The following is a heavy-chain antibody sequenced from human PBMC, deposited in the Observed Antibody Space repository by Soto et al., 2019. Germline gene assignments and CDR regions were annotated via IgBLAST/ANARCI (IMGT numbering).Heavy chain of an antibody. CDR2: ISGSGGST. V-gene: IGHV3-23*01. Sequence: EVQLLESGGGLVQPGGSLRLSCAASGFTFTTYAMSWVRQAPGKGLEWVSAISGSGGSTYYADSVKGRFTISRDNSKNXLYLQMNSLRAEDTAVYYCAKEAGDMATTYGHLDHWGQGTLGTVSS. D-gene: IGHD1-1*01. CDR3: AKEAGDMATTYGHLDH. CDR1: GFTFTTYA. J-gene: IGHJ4*02.